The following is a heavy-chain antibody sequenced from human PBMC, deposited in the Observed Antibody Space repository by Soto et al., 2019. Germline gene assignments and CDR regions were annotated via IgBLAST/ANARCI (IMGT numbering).Heavy chain of an antibody. J-gene: IGHJ4*02. CDR3: ARGRYGDY. Sequence: QVHLVQSGAEVKTPGASVKVSCKSSGYTFTRYGITWGRQSPGQGLEWMGWISAPNGNTDYAQKLQGRVIVTRDTSTSTAYMGLRSLRSDDTAVYYCARGRYGDYWGQGALVTVSS. V-gene: IGHV1-18*01. D-gene: IGHD1-1*01. CDR2: ISAPNGNT. CDR1: GYTFTRYG.